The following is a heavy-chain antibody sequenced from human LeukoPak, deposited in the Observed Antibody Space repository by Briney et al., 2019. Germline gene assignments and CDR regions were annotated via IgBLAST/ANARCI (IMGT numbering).Heavy chain of an antibody. J-gene: IGHJ3*02. CDR3: ARQRVVGAALLGFDI. CDR2: IYYSGST. D-gene: IGHD1-26*01. V-gene: IGHV4-59*08. Sequence: NPSETLSLTCTVSGGSISSYYWSWIRQPPGKGLEWIGDIYYSGSTNYNPSLKSRVTISVDTSKNQFSLKLRSVTAADTAVYYCARQRVVGAALLGFDIWGQGTMVTVSS. CDR1: GGSISSYY.